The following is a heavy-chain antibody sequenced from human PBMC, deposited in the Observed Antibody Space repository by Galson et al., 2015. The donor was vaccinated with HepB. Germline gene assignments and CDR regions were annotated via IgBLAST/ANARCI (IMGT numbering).Heavy chain of an antibody. CDR1: GFTFSNYG. D-gene: IGHD1-26*01. CDR3: ASAKVGTTYFDY. V-gene: IGHV3-30*03. Sequence: SLRLSCAASGFTFSNYGMHWVRQAPGKGLEWVALISYDGSYKYYEDSVKGRFTISRDQIENTLYLRIDSLRPEDTAVYYCASAKVGTTYFDYWGQGTLVTVSS. CDR2: ISYDGSYK. J-gene: IGHJ4*02.